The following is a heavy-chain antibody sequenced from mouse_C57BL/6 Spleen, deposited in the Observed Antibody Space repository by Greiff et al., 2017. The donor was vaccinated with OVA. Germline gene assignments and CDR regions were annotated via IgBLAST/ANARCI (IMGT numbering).Heavy chain of an antibody. CDR2: IYPGSGST. Sequence: QVQLQQPGAELVKPGASVKMSCKASGYTFTSYWITWVKQRPGQGLEWIGDIYPGSGSTNYNEKFKSKATLTVDTSSSTAYMQLSSLTSEDSAVYYSARWGITTVVATNAMDYWGQGTSVTVSS. J-gene: IGHJ4*01. V-gene: IGHV1-55*01. CDR1: GYTFTSYW. CDR3: ARWGITTVVATNAMDY. D-gene: IGHD1-1*01.